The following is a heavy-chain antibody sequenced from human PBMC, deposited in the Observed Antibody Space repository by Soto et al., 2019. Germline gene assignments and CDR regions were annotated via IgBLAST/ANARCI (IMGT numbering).Heavy chain of an antibody. CDR2: VYNTGST. CDR1: GASISSGHYY. Sequence: KASETLSLTCSVSGASISSGHYYWTWIRQHPGKGLEWIGSVYNTGSTSYNPSLTSRLSISVDTSENHFSLRLFSVTVADTAVYYCALALGPTTGLDYWGQGSLVTSPQ. V-gene: IGHV4-31*03. CDR3: ALALGPTTGLDY. J-gene: IGHJ4*02. D-gene: IGHD7-27*01.